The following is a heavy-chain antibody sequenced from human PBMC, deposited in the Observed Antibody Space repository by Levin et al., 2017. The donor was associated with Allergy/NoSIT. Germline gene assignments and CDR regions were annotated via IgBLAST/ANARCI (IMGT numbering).Heavy chain of an antibody. D-gene: IGHD6-19*01. Sequence: SQTLSLPCTVSGGSISSSYWSWIRQPPGKGLEWIGYIYYSGSTNYNPSLKSRVTISVDTSKNQFSLKLSSVTAADTAVYYCARDCSSGRSGCDAFDIWGQGTMVTVSS. CDR2: IYYSGST. CDR1: GGSISSSY. CDR3: ARDCSSGRSGCDAFDI. V-gene: IGHV4-59*01. J-gene: IGHJ3*02.